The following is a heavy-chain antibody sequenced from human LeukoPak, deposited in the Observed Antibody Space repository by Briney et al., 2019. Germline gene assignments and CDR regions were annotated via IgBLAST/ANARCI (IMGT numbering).Heavy chain of an antibody. D-gene: IGHD5-24*01. CDR1: GYTFTGYY. J-gene: IGHJ4*02. Sequence: ASVKVSRKASGYTFTGYYMHWVRQAPGQGLEWMGWINPNSGGTNYAQKFQGRVTMTRDTSISTAYMELSRLRSDDTAVYYCAREFGDRGGSSNDYWGQGTLVTVSS. V-gene: IGHV1-2*02. CDR3: AREFGDRGGSSNDY. CDR2: INPNSGGT.